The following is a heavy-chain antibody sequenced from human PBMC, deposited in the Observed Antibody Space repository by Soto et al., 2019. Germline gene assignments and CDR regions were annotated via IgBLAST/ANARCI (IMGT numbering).Heavy chain of an antibody. CDR1: GFTFTSYS. CDR3: AREETAWPLAYGLDV. Sequence: GGSLRLSCAASGFTFTSYSMNWVRQAPGQGLEWVSYITSKSTTIKYADSVKGRFTVSRDNAKNSLYLQMNSLRAEDTAVYYCAREETAWPLAYGLDVWGQGTTVTVSS. CDR2: ITSKSTTI. D-gene: IGHD2-21*02. J-gene: IGHJ6*02. V-gene: IGHV3-48*01.